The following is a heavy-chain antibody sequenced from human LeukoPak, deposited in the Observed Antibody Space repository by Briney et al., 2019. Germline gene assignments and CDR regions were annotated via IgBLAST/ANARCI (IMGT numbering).Heavy chain of an antibody. Sequence: GGSLRLSCAASGFTFDDYGMSWVRQAPGKGLEGVSGINWNGGSTGYADSVKGRFTISRDNAKNSLYLQMNSLRAEDTALYYCARGLDGDRYSTYYYYMDVWGKGTTVTVSS. CDR2: INWNGGST. J-gene: IGHJ6*03. CDR3: ARGLDGDRYSTYYYYMDV. V-gene: IGHV3-20*04. CDR1: GFTFDDYG. D-gene: IGHD4-17*01.